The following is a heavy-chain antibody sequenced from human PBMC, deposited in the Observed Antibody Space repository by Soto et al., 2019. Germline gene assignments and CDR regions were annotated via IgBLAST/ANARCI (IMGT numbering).Heavy chain of an antibody. J-gene: IGHJ4*02. V-gene: IGHV4-59*08. CDR2: IYYSGST. CDR3: ARLSYNYGDYDY. CDR1: GGSIRSYY. D-gene: IGHD4-17*01. Sequence: SETKTLTYTVSGGSIRSYYWSWIRQPPGKGLEWIGYIYYSGSTNYNPSLKSRVTISVDTSKNQFSLKLSSVTAADTAVYYCARLSYNYGDYDYWGQGTLVTVSS.